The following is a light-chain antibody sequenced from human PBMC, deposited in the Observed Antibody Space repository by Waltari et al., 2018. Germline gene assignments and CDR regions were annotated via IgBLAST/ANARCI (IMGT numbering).Light chain of an antibody. CDR1: ALPKRY. V-gene: IGLV3-25*03. CDR2: KGS. CDR3: QSVDSTGSYVV. J-gene: IGLJ2*01. Sequence: SDDLTQPPSVSVSPGQTARITCSGDALPKRYAYWYQQKPGQAPVLMIFKGSGRPSGIPERFSGSSSGTMGTLTISGVQAEDEADYYCQSVDSTGSYVVFGGGTKLTVL.